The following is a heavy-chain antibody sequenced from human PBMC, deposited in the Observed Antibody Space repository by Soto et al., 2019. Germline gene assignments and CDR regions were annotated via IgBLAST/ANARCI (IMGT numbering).Heavy chain of an antibody. D-gene: IGHD6-13*01. CDR1: GGSISGGDFY. CDR3: ARGRRFTSSWFFFDS. J-gene: IGHJ4*02. Sequence: SETLSLTCIVSGGSISGGDFYWSWIRQPPGKGLEWIGYIYYTGNTDYNSSLKSRIKISVDTSKNQFSLKLTSVAAADTAVYYCARGRRFTSSWFFFDSWGQGTLVTVSS. CDR2: IYYTGNT. V-gene: IGHV4-30-4*01.